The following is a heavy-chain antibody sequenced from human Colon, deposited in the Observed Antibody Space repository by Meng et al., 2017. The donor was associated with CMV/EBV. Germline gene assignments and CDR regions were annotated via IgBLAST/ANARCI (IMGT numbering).Heavy chain of an antibody. V-gene: IGHV3-23*01. CDR3: TRDLMFSPYYGMDV. CDR1: GFPFSSHA. CDR2: VNAGGSDT. J-gene: IGHJ6*02. Sequence: GGSLRLSCAASGFPFSSHAMNWVRQAPGKGLEWVSTVNAGGSDTYYADSVKGRFTISRDNSKNTLYLQMNSLRAEDTAIYYCTRDLMFSPYYGMDVWGQGTTVTVSS. D-gene: IGHD3-10*02.